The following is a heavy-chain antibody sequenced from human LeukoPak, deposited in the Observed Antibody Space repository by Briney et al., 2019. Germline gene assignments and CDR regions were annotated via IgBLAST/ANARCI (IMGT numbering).Heavy chain of an antibody. CDR2: MNPNSGNT. CDR3: ARVSIVVVNEYYFDY. CDR1: GYTFTSYD. J-gene: IGHJ4*02. Sequence: ASVKVSCKASGYTFTSYDINWVRQATGQGLEWMGWMNPNSGNTGYAQKLQGRVTMTTDTSTSTAYMELRSLRSDDTAVYYCARVSIVVVNEYYFDYWGQGTLVTVSS. V-gene: IGHV1-8*01. D-gene: IGHD2-21*01.